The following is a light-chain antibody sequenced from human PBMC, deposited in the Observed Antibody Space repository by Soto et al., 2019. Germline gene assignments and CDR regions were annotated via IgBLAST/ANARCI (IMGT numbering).Light chain of an antibody. V-gene: IGLV2-14*01. CDR2: DVT. CDR3: SSYTTSTTRV. J-gene: IGLJ3*02. Sequence: QSVLTQPASVSGSPGQSITISCTGTKSDIGVYDFVSWYQQHPGRAPKLLIYDVTNRPSGISDRFSGSKSGNTASLTISGLQPEDEADYYCSSYTTSTTRVFGGGTKLTVL. CDR1: KSDIGVYDF.